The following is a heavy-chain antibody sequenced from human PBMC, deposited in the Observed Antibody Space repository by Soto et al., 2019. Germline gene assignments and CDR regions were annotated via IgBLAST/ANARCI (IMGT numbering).Heavy chain of an antibody. Sequence: QVQLVQSGAEVKKPGASVKVSCKASGYTFTSYDINWVRQATGQGLEWMGWMNPNTGNTGYAQKFQGRVTMSRNTSISTAYMELSSLRSEDTAVYYCARGRAITGTMPSWGQGTLVTVSS. D-gene: IGHD1-20*01. V-gene: IGHV1-8*01. CDR3: ARGRAITGTMPS. CDR1: GYTFTSYD. J-gene: IGHJ5*02. CDR2: MNPNTGNT.